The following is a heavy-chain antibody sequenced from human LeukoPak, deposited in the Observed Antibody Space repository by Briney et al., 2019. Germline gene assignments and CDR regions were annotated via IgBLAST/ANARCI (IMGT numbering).Heavy chain of an antibody. CDR1: GGSLSGHY. V-gene: IGHV4-59*11. Sequence: SETLSLTCTVSGGSLSGHYWSWIRQPPGKRLEWIGYVSYTGSTKYNPSLQSRVTISIDTSKSQFSLKLTSVTSADTAVYSCARLLDNDISGGPDTFDVWGQGTTVIVSS. J-gene: IGHJ3*01. D-gene: IGHD3-22*01. CDR2: VSYTGST. CDR3: ARLLDNDISGGPDTFDV.